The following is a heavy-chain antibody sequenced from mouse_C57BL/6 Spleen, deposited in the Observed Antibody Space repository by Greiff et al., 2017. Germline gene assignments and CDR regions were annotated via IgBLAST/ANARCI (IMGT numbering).Heavy chain of an antibody. CDR3: ARAGGNDGAWFAY. Sequence: VQLQQSGAELVKPGASVKMSCKASGYTFTSYWITWVKQRPGQGLEWIGDIYPGSGSTNYNEKFKSKATLTVDTSSSTAYMQLSSLTSEDSAVYYCARAGGNDGAWFAYWGQGTLVTVSA. J-gene: IGHJ3*01. CDR2: IYPGSGST. V-gene: IGHV1-55*01. CDR1: GYTFTSYW. D-gene: IGHD2-2*01.